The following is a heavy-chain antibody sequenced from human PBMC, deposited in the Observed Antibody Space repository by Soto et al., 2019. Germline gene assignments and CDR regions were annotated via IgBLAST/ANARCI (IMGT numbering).Heavy chain of an antibody. J-gene: IGHJ5*02. Sequence: QVQLQQWGAGLLKPSETLSLTCAVYGGSFSGYYWSWIRQPPGKGLEWIGEINHSGSTNYNPSLKSRVTISVDPSKNQFSLKLSSVTAADTAVYYCARGRRTQGVVVVAATRWWFDPWGQGTLVTVSS. V-gene: IGHV4-34*01. D-gene: IGHD2-15*01. CDR3: ARGRRTQGVVVVAATRWWFDP. CDR1: GGSFSGYY. CDR2: INHSGST.